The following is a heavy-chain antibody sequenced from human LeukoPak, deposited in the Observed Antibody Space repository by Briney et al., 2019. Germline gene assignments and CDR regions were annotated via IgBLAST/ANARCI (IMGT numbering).Heavy chain of an antibody. CDR3: TTLGYHLDS. CDR2: FAGSDTTK. CDR1: GFTFRKYA. V-gene: IGHV3-48*03. D-gene: IGHD3-22*01. Sequence: AGGSLRLSCAASGFTFRKYAMTWVRQAPGKGLEWVAYFAGSDTTKYYADSVRGRFTISRDNAKNSLYLQMNSLRAEDTALYYCTTLGYHLDSWGQGTLVTVSS. J-gene: IGHJ4*02.